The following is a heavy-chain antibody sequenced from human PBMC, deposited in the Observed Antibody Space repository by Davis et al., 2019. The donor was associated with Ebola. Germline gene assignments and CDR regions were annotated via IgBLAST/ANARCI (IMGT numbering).Heavy chain of an antibody. J-gene: IGHJ4*02. CDR1: GGTFSSYT. D-gene: IGHD1-7*01. CDR3: ARDIQGNWNYLPPDY. V-gene: IGHV1-69*13. Sequence: AASVKVSCKASGGTFSSYTISWVRQVPGQGLEWMGGIIPIFGTANYAQKFQGRVTITADESTSTAYMELSSLRSEDTAVYYCARDIQGNWNYLPPDYWGQGTLVTVSS. CDR2: IIPIFGTA.